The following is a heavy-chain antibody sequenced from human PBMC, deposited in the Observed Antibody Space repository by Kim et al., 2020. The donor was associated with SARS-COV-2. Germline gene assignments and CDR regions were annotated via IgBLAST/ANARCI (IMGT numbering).Heavy chain of an antibody. Sequence: GGSLRLSCAASGFTFSSYDMHWVRQATGKGLEWVSAIGTAGDTYYPGSVKGRFTISRENAKNSLYLQMNSLRAGDTAVYYCARRGVTPDAFDIWGQGTMVTVSS. CDR1: GFTFSSYD. J-gene: IGHJ3*02. CDR3: ARRGVTPDAFDI. CDR2: IGTAGDT. D-gene: IGHD3-10*01. V-gene: IGHV3-13*01.